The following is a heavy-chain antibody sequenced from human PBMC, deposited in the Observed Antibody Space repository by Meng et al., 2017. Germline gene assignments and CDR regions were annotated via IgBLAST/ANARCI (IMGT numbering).Heavy chain of an antibody. V-gene: IGHV1-18*01. D-gene: IGHD3-10*01. CDR3: ARDRLRGEFNP. Sequence: RLVRLWGWCKSPWHSVKVSCKASGYPFTSYGISWVRQAPGKGLEWMGWISAYNGNTNSAQKLQGRVTMTTDTSTSTAYMELRSLRSDDTTVYYCARDRLRGEFNPWGQGTLVTVSS. CDR2: ISAYNGNT. CDR1: GYPFTSYG. J-gene: IGHJ5*02.